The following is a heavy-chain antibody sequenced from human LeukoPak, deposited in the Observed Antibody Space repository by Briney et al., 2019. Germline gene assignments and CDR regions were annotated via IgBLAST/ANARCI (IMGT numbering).Heavy chain of an antibody. Sequence: GGSLRLSCEGSGFSFSSYWMTWVRQCPGKGPEWVANIKQDESERYTVDSVKGRFTISRDNAKNSVYLQMNSLRAEDTALYYCARLSAYYYGSYFYYYMDVWGKGTTVTVSS. D-gene: IGHD3-10*01. CDR1: GFSFSSYW. J-gene: IGHJ6*03. CDR2: IKQDESER. V-gene: IGHV3-7*01. CDR3: ARLSAYYYGSYFYYYMDV.